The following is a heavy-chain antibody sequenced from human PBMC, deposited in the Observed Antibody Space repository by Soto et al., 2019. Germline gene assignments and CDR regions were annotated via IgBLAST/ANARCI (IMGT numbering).Heavy chain of an antibody. CDR3: AKEGSVVATTPDFDY. D-gene: IGHD5-12*01. J-gene: IGHJ4*02. Sequence: QVQLVESGGGVVQPGRSLRLSCAASGFTFSSYGMHWVRQAPGKGLEWVAVISYDGSYKYYADSMKGRVTISRDNSKNTLYVQMNSLRAEDTAVYYCAKEGSVVATTPDFDYWGQETLVTVSS. CDR2: ISYDGSYK. V-gene: IGHV3-30*18. CDR1: GFTFSSYG.